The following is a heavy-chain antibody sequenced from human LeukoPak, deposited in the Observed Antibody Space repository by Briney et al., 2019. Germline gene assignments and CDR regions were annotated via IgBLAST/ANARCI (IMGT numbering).Heavy chain of an antibody. CDR1: GFIFSSYG. CDR3: AKQDSYYGSGNDY. D-gene: IGHD3-10*01. J-gene: IGHJ4*02. CDR2: ISGSGGRT. V-gene: IGHV3-23*01. Sequence: GGSLRLSCAASGFIFSSYGMSWVRHAPGKGLEWVSSISGSGGRTYYSDSVKGQFTISRDNSKNTLYLQMNSLRAEDTAVYYCAKQDSYYGSGNDYWGQGTLVTVSS.